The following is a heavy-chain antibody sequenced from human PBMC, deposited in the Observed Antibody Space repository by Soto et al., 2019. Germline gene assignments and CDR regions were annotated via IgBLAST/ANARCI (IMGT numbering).Heavy chain of an antibody. CDR2: ISYDGSNK. D-gene: IGHD2-15*01. J-gene: IGHJ4*02. CDR3: AKGCGSGGSCY. V-gene: IGHV3-30*18. CDR1: GFTFSSYG. Sequence: GGSLRLSCAASGFTFSSYGMHWVRQAPGKGLEWVAVISYDGSNKYYADSVKGRFTISRDNSKNTLYLQMNSLRAEDTAVYYCAKGCGSGGSCYWGQGTLVTVSS.